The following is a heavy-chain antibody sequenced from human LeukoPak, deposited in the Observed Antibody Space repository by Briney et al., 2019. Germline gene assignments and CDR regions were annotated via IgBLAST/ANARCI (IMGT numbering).Heavy chain of an antibody. D-gene: IGHD4-11*01. CDR2: INHSGST. CDR1: GGSFSGYY. Sequence: SETLSLTCAVYGGSFSGYYWSWIRQPPGKGLEWIGEINHSGSTNYNPSLKSRVTISVDTSKNQFSLKLSSVTAADMAVYYCARGYYSNLVYWGQGTLVTVSS. V-gene: IGHV4-34*01. CDR3: ARGYYSNLVY. J-gene: IGHJ4*02.